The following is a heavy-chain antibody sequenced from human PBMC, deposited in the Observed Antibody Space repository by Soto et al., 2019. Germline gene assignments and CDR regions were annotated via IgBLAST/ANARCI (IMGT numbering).Heavy chain of an antibody. CDR3: ASASQEA. V-gene: IGHV3-7*05. Sequence: PGVSLRLSCAASGFTFSSYWRSWVRQAPGKGLEWVANIKQDGSEKYYVDSVKGRFSISRDNAKNSLYLQMNSLRAEDTAVYFCASASQEAWGQGTLVTVSS. D-gene: IGHD3-16*01. CDR1: GFTFSSYW. CDR2: IKQDGSEK. J-gene: IGHJ5*02.